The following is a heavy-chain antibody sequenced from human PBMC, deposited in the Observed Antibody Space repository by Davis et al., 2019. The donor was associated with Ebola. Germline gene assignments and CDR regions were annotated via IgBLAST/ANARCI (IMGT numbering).Heavy chain of an antibody. CDR2: ISSSSSYI. D-gene: IGHD5-18*01. J-gene: IGHJ6*04. CDR3: AKDRTGYSYGNYYYGMDV. V-gene: IGHV3-21*04. CDR1: GFTLSSHA. Sequence: GESLKISCAASGFTLSSHAMHWVRQAPGKGLEWVSSISSSSSYIYYADSVKGRFTISKDNAKNSLYLQMNSLRAEDTAVYYCAKDRTGYSYGNYYYGMDVWGKGTTVTVSS.